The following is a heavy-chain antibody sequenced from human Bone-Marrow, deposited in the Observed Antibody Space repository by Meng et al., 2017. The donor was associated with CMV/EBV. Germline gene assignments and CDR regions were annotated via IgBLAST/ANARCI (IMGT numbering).Heavy chain of an antibody. V-gene: IGHV3-64*02. CDR3: ASGQYYDFWSGYQNLDY. D-gene: IGHD3-3*01. J-gene: IGHJ4*02. CDR1: GFTFSSFA. Sequence: GESLKISCAASGFTFSSFAMHWVRQAPGKGLEYVSAISSNGGSTYYADSVKGRFTISRDNSKNTLYLQMGSLRAEDMAVYYCASGQYYDFWSGYQNLDYWGQGTLVTVSS. CDR2: ISSNGGST.